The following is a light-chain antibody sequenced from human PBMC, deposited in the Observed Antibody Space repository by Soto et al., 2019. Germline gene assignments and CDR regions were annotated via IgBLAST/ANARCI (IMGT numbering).Light chain of an antibody. CDR1: QSVSSY. Sequence: EIVLTQSPATLSLSPGERATLSCRASQSVSSYLAWYQQKPGQAPRLLIYDASNRATGIPARFSGSGSGTDFTLTISSLEPEDLAVYYCQQRSNWPPYTFGQGTKLETK. CDR3: QQRSNWPPYT. V-gene: IGKV3-11*01. CDR2: DAS. J-gene: IGKJ2*01.